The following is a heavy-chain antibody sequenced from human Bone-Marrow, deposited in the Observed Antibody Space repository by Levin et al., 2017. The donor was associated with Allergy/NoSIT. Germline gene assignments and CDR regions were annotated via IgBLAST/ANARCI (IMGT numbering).Heavy chain of an antibody. D-gene: IGHD2-2*01. Sequence: SETLSLTCTVSGGSISSSSYYWGWIRQPPGKGLEWIGSIYYSGSTYYNPSLKSRVTISVDTSKNQFSLKLSSVTAADTAVYYCAREALGDIVVVPAASLRGLDGSGSYFDYWGQGTLVTVSS. CDR3: AREALGDIVVVPAASLRGLDGSGSYFDY. CDR1: GGSISSSSYY. J-gene: IGHJ4*02. V-gene: IGHV4-39*07. CDR2: IYYSGST.